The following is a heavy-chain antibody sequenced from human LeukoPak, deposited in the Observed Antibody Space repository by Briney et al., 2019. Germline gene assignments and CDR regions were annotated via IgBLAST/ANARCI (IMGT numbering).Heavy chain of an antibody. J-gene: IGHJ4*01. Sequence: GGSLRLSCAASGFTFTNNFMSWVRRVPGKGLEWVANIKQEGSETTYADSVRGRFTIFRDNAKDSVYLQMNSLRAEDSATYYCVREGFYFFDFWGQGTLVTVSS. CDR3: VREGFYFFDF. CDR1: GFTFTNNF. V-gene: IGHV3-7*01. CDR2: IKQEGSET.